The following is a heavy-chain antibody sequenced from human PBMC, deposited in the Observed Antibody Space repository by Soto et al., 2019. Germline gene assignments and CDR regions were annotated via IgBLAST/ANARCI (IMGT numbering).Heavy chain of an antibody. D-gene: IGHD5-18*01. CDR3: ARDWGVRGYSYGYPHYYGMDV. Sequence: GGSLRLSCAASGFTFTSYWMTWVRQAPGKGLEWVANIKQDEGEKYYVDSVKGRFTISRDNAKNSLYLQMNSLRDEDTAVYYCARDWGVRGYSYGYPHYYGMDVWGQGTTVTVS. J-gene: IGHJ6*02. V-gene: IGHV3-7*01. CDR2: IKQDEGEK. CDR1: GFTFTSYW.